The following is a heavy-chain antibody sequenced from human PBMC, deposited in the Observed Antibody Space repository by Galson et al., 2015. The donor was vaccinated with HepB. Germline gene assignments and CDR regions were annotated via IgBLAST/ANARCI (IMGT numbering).Heavy chain of an antibody. V-gene: IGHV3-48*04. Sequence: SLRLSCAASGFTFSSYSMNWVRQAPGKGLEWVSYISGSGNTVFYTDSVKGRFTISRDHARNYVYLQMNSLRVEDTAVYYCVRETMIRDWGQGTLVTVSS. CDR1: GFTFSSYS. J-gene: IGHJ4*02. D-gene: IGHD3-16*01. CDR3: VRETMIRD. CDR2: ISGSGNTV.